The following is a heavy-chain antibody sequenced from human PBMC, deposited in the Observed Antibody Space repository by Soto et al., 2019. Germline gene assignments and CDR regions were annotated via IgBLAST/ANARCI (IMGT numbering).Heavy chain of an antibody. CDR1: GYTFTTYG. CDR3: AREGSAPYYYYGMDV. Sequence: QVQLEQSGAEVKKPGDSMKVSCKASGYTFTTYGISWVRQAPGQGLEWMGWINGYNGNTDYPQKLQGRVTMTTDTSXXTAYMARRSLRSDDTAVYYCAREGSAPYYYYGMDVWGQGTTVTVSS. CDR2: INGYNGNT. V-gene: IGHV1-18*01. D-gene: IGHD6-19*01. J-gene: IGHJ6*02.